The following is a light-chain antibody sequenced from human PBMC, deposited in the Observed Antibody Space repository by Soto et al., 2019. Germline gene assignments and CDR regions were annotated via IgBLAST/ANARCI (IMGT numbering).Light chain of an antibody. Sequence: PGEEATLSCRASQSVDSNYLAWYQQKAGQTPRLIIYGATGRADGIPHRFSGSGFGTDFTLTISKVEPEDFATYFCQQYNTDSRAWAFGQGTKVDIK. J-gene: IGKJ1*01. V-gene: IGKV3-20*01. CDR3: QQYNTDSRAWA. CDR1: QSVDSNY. CDR2: GAT.